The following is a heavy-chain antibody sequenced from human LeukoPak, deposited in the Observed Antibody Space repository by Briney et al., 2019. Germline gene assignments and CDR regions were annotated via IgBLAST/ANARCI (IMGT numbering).Heavy chain of an antibody. CDR2: INTNTGNP. Sequence: ASVKVSCKASEYTSTSYAMNWVRQAPGQGLEWMGWINTNTGNPTYARGFTGRFVFSLDTSVNTAYLEISSLKGGDSAVYYCARGGSSWYDYWGQGTLVTVSS. D-gene: IGHD6-13*01. V-gene: IGHV7-4-1*02. CDR3: ARGGSSWYDY. CDR1: EYTSTSYA. J-gene: IGHJ4*02.